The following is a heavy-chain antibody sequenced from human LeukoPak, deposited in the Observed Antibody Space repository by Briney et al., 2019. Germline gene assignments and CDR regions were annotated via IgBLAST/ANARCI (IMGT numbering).Heavy chain of an antibody. V-gene: IGHV1-18*01. CDR3: ARDPPRIVVVVAATNYYGMDV. D-gene: IGHD2-15*01. J-gene: IGHJ6*02. CDR1: GYTFTSYG. CDR2: ISAYNGNT. Sequence: SVKVSCKASGYTFTSYGISWVRQAPGQGLEWMGWISAYNGNTNYAQKLQGRVTMTTDTSTSTAYMELRSLRSDDTAVYYCARDPPRIVVVVAATNYYGMDVWGQGTTVTVSS.